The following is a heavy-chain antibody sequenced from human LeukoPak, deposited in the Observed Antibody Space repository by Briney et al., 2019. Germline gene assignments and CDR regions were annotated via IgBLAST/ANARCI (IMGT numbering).Heavy chain of an antibody. CDR2: ISFDGSKN. CDR3: AKDRGGYYGSGTSYYFYGMDV. V-gene: IGHV3-30*18. D-gene: IGHD3-10*01. J-gene: IGHJ6*02. CDR1: GFTFSTYG. Sequence: GRSLRLSCAASGFTFSTYGMHWVRQVPGKGLEWVAVISFDGSKNYYADSVKGRFTISRDISGNALFLLMDSLRSEDTALYYCAKDRGGYYGSGTSYYFYGMDVWGPGTTVTVSS.